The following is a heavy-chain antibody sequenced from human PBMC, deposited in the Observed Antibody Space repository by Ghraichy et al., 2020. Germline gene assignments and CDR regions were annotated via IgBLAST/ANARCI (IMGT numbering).Heavy chain of an antibody. V-gene: IGHV3-7*03. CDR3: ARVGGASYYGYYFDY. Sequence: GGSLRLSCAASGFTFSSYWMSWVRQAPGKGLEWVANIKHDGSDKYYVDSMRGRFTISRDNAKNSLFLQINSLRAEDTAVYYCARVGGASYYGYYFDYWGQGTPVTVSS. D-gene: IGHD1-26*01. CDR2: IKHDGSDK. CDR1: GFTFSSYW. J-gene: IGHJ4*02.